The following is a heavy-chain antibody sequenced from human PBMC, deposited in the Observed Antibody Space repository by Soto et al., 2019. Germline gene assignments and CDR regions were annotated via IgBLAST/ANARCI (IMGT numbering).Heavy chain of an antibody. CDR1: GYTFTSYG. Sequence: QVQLVQSGAEVKKPGASVKVSCKASGYTFTSYGISWVRQAPGQGLEWLGWISAYNGNTNYAQKLQGRVTMTTDPSTCTANMELRSLRFAVTAVYYCARDLRWLQLPLYFHCWGQGTLVTVSS. CDR3: ARDLRWLQLPLYFHC. J-gene: IGHJ4*02. D-gene: IGHD5-12*01. CDR2: ISAYNGNT. V-gene: IGHV1-18*01.